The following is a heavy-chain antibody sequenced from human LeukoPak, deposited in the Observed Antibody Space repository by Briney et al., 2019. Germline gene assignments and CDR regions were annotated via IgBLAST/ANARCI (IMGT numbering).Heavy chain of an antibody. CDR3: ARDVRGNYDNWNDGNWFDP. Sequence: GASVTVSCKASGYTFTGYYMHWVRQAPGQGLEWMGWINPNSGGTNYAQKFQGRVTMTRDTSISTAYMELSRLRSDDTAVYYCARDVRGNYDNWNDGNWFDPWGQGTLVTVSS. V-gene: IGHV1-2*02. J-gene: IGHJ5*02. D-gene: IGHD1-1*01. CDR1: GYTFTGYY. CDR2: INPNSGGT.